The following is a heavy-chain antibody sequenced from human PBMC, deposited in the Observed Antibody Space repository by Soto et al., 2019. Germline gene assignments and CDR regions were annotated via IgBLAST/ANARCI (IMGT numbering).Heavy chain of an antibody. V-gene: IGHV3-33*01. Sequence: PGGSLRLSCAASGFTFSSYGMHWVRQAPGKGLERVAVIWYDGSNKYYAEYVKGRFTISRDNSKNTLYLQMNSLRAEDTAVYYCASEYCSGGSCYYYGMDVWGQGTTVTVSS. J-gene: IGHJ6*02. D-gene: IGHD2-15*01. CDR2: IWYDGSNK. CDR3: ASEYCSGGSCYYYGMDV. CDR1: GFTFSSYG.